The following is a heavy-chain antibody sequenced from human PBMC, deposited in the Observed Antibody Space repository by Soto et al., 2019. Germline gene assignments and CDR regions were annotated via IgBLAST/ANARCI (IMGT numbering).Heavy chain of an antibody. D-gene: IGHD2-8*02. J-gene: IGHJ4*02. Sequence: SETLSLTCAVHGGSFSGYYWDWIRQPPGKGLEWIGEVNHGGTSNYNPSLKSRAIISVDTSKNQFSLKLTSVTAADTAVYYCARDKITGPFDYWGQGTLVTVSS. CDR3: ARDKITGPFDY. CDR1: GGSFSGYY. CDR2: VNHGGTS. V-gene: IGHV4-34*01.